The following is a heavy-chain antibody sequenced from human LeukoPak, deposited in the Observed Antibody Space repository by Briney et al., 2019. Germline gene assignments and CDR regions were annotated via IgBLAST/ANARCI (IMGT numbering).Heavy chain of an antibody. CDR1: GDSIGSTSYN. J-gene: IGHJ4*02. D-gene: IGHD3/OR15-3a*01. V-gene: IGHV4-39*07. Sequence: PSETLSLTCAASGDSIGSTSYNWAWLRQTPGKEREWIVSLCHSGSTYYNPSLKSRVSFSVDTSSNHFSLTLRSVTAADTAFYYCARDRQYYHDTNDFFSPLNYWGQGILVIVSS. CDR3: ARDRQYYHDTNDFFSPLNY. CDR2: LCHSGST.